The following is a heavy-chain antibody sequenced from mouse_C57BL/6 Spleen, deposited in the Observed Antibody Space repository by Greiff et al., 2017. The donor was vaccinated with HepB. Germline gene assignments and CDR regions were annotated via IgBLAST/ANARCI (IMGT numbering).Heavy chain of an antibody. D-gene: IGHD2-3*01. CDR1: GYSITSGYY. CDR2: ISYDGSN. V-gene: IGHV3-6*01. J-gene: IGHJ4*01. Sequence: ESGPGLVKPSQSLSLTCSVTGYSITSGYYWNWIRQFPGNKLEWMGYISYDGSNNYNPSLKNRISITRDTSKNQFFLKLNSVTTEDTATYDCARDLYEYAMDYWGQGTSVTVSS. CDR3: ARDLYEYAMDY.